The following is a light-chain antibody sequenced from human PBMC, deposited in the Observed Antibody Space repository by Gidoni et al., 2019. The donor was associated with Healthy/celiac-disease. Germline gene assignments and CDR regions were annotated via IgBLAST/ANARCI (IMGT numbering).Light chain of an antibody. CDR2: GAS. CDR3: QQYGSSV. Sequence: EIVLTQSPGTLSLSPGERATLSCRASQRVSSSYLAWYQQKPGQAPRLLIYGASSRATGIPDRFSGSGSGTDFTLTISRLEPEDFAVYYCQQYGSSVFGQGTKVEIK. CDR1: QRVSSSY. J-gene: IGKJ1*01. V-gene: IGKV3-20*01.